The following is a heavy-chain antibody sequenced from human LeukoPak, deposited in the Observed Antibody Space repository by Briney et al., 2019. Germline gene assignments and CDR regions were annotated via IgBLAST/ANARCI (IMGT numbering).Heavy chain of an antibody. CDR2: IYYSGST. D-gene: IGHD6-19*01. CDR1: GGSISSYY. V-gene: IGHV4-59*01. Sequence: SETLSLTCTVSGGSISSYYWSWIRQPPGKGLERIGYIYYSGSTNYNPSLKSRATISVDTSKNQFSLKLSSVTAADTAVYYCARARSSGWLGWFDPWGQGTLVTVSS. J-gene: IGHJ5*02. CDR3: ARARSSGWLGWFDP.